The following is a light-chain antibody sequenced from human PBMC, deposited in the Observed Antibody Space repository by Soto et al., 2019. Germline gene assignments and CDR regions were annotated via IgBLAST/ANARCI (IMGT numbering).Light chain of an antibody. Sequence: EILLISAPAISLMSQGERATLSCRASQSVSSYLAWYQQKPGQAPRLLIYDASNRATGIPARFSGSGSGTDFTLTISSLEPEDFAVYYCQQRGTFGGGTKVDIK. CDR3: QQRGT. CDR1: QSVSSY. J-gene: IGKJ4*01. V-gene: IGKV3-11*01. CDR2: DAS.